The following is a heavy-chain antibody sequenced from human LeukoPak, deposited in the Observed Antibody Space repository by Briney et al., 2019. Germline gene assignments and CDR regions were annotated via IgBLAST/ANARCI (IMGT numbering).Heavy chain of an antibody. D-gene: IGHD2-2*01. CDR3: AKDVPTAYFDY. Sequence: PGGSLRLSCAASGFTFSSYGLHWVRQAPGKGLECVAFLRFDGSNKNYADSVKGRFTISRDNSKTTLYLQMNSLRAEDTAVYYCAKDVPTAYFDYWGQGTLVTVSS. V-gene: IGHV3-30*02. J-gene: IGHJ4*02. CDR2: LRFDGSNK. CDR1: GFTFSSYG.